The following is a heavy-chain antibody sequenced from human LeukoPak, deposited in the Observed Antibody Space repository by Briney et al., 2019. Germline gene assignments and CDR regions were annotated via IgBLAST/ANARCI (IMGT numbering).Heavy chain of an antibody. Sequence: SGGSLRLSCAASGFTFSSYAMSWVRQAPGKGLEWVSAISGSGGSTYYADSVKGRFTISRDNSKNTLYLQMNSLRAEDTAVYYCAKAVKSSGLKESYYFDYWGQGTLVTVSS. J-gene: IGHJ4*02. CDR1: GFTFSSYA. V-gene: IGHV3-23*01. D-gene: IGHD6-19*01. CDR2: ISGSGGST. CDR3: AKAVKSSGLKESYYFDY.